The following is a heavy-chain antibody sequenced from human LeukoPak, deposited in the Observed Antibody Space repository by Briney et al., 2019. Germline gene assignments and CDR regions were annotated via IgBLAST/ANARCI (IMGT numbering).Heavy chain of an antibody. Sequence: GGSLRLSCAASGFTFSNTWMSWVRQAPGKGLEWAGRIKSKTDGGTTDYAAPVKGRFTISRDDSKNTLYQQMNSLKTEDTAVYYCTTDPSSGWYGLFYFDYWGQGTLVTVSS. J-gene: IGHJ4*02. CDR1: GFTFSNTW. CDR3: TTDPSSGWYGLFYFDY. CDR2: IKSKTDGGTT. V-gene: IGHV3-15*01. D-gene: IGHD6-19*01.